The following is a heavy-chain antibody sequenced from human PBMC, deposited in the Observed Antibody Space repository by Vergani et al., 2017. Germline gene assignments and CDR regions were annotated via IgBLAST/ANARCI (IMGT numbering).Heavy chain of an antibody. Sequence: QVQLVQSGAEVKKPGSSVKVSCKASGGTFSSYAISWVRQAPGQGLEWMGGINPNSGGSNYAQKFQGRVTMTRDTSISTAYMELSRLRSDDTAVYYCARDDRVAAAGTDYWGQGTLVTVSS. D-gene: IGHD6-13*01. J-gene: IGHJ4*02. CDR1: GGTFSSYA. V-gene: IGHV1-2*02. CDR2: INPNSGGS. CDR3: ARDDRVAAAGTDY.